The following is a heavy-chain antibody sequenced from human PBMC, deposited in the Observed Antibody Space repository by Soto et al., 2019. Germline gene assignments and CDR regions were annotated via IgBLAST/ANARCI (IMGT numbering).Heavy chain of an antibody. J-gene: IGHJ4*02. Sequence: QVQLQESGPGLVKPSQTLSLTCTVSGGSISSGDYYWSWIRQPPGKGLEWIGYIYYSGSTYYNPSLKSRVTISVDTSKNQFSLKLSSVTAPDTAVYYCARVGYYYDSSGPYYFDYWGQGTLVTVSS. CDR2: IYYSGST. D-gene: IGHD3-22*01. CDR1: GGSISSGDYY. V-gene: IGHV4-30-4*01. CDR3: ARVGYYYDSSGPYYFDY.